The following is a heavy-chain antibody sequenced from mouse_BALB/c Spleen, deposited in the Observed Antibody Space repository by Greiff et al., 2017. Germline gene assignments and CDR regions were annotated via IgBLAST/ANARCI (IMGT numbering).Heavy chain of an antibody. J-gene: IGHJ4*01. Sequence: QVQLKESGPGLVQPSQSLSITCTVSGFSLTRSGVHWVRQSPGKGLEWLGVIWSGGSTDYNAAFISRLSISTDNSKSQVFFKMNSMQANDTAIYYCARYTYYRNDDDSAMDYWGQGTSVTVSS. D-gene: IGHD2-14*01. CDR3: ARYTYYRNDDDSAMDY. V-gene: IGHV2-2*02. CDR1: GFSLTRSG. CDR2: IWSGGST.